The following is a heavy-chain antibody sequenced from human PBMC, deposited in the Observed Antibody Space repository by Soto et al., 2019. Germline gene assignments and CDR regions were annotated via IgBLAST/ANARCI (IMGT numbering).Heavy chain of an antibody. V-gene: IGHV3-23*01. CDR3: AKDSRMGQWLVQA. Sequence: EVQVLETGGGLVQPGGSLRLSCAASGFTFSSYAMSWVRQAPGKGLEWVSAISGSGGSTYYADSVKGRFTISRDNSKNTLYLQMNSLRAEDTAVYYCAKDSRMGQWLVQAWGQGTLVTVSS. D-gene: IGHD6-19*01. J-gene: IGHJ5*02. CDR1: GFTFSSYA. CDR2: ISGSGGST.